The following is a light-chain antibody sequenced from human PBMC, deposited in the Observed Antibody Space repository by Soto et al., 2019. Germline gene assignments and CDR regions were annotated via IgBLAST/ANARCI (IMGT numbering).Light chain of an antibody. CDR1: NSDVGAYNY. J-gene: IGLJ1*01. Sequence: QSALTQPASVSGSPGQSITISCTGTNSDVGAYNYVSWYQQHPGKAPEVMIYDVTNRPSGVSTRFSGSKSGNTASLTISGLQAEDEADYYCTSYAGGGTYAFGTGTKLTVL. V-gene: IGLV2-14*01. CDR3: TSYAGGGTYA. CDR2: DVT.